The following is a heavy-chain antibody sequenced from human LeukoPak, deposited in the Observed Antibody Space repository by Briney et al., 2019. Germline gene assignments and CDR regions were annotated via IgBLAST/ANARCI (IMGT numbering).Heavy chain of an antibody. J-gene: IGHJ5*02. CDR2: IIPIFGTA. V-gene: IGHV1-69*13. Sequence: RGSVKVSCKASGGTFSSYAISWVRQAPGQGLEWMGGIIPIFGTANYAQKFQGRVTITADESTSTAYMEPSSPRSEDRAVFYCARAVLEWLWVWFDPWGQGTLVTVSS. D-gene: IGHD3-3*01. CDR3: ARAVLEWLWVWFDP. CDR1: GGTFSSYA.